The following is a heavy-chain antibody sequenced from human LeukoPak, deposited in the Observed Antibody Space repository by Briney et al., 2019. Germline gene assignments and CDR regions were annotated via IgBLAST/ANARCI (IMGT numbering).Heavy chain of an antibody. CDR3: ARGRGPIFGVVIGLDY. V-gene: IGHV4-30-2*01. D-gene: IGHD3-3*01. Sequence: SETLSLTCAVSGGSISSGGYSWSWIRQPPGKGLEWIGYIYHSGSTYYNPSLESRVTISVDRSKNQFSLKLSSVTAADTAVYYCARGRGPIFGVVIGLDYWGQGTLVTVSS. CDR2: IYHSGST. CDR1: GGSISSGGYS. J-gene: IGHJ4*02.